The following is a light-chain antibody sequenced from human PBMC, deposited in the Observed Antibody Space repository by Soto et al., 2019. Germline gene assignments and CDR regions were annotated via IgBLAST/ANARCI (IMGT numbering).Light chain of an antibody. CDR1: NSDNGGYRY. V-gene: IGLV2-14*03. J-gene: IGLJ2*01. CDR3: TSYTSRSTLGV. CDR2: DVS. Sequence: QSALTQPASVSGSPGQSITISCTGSNSDNGGYRYVSWYQQHPGKAPKLMIYDVSNRPSGVSYRFSGSKSGNTASLTISGLQAEDEADYYCTSYTSRSTLGVFGGGTKLTVL.